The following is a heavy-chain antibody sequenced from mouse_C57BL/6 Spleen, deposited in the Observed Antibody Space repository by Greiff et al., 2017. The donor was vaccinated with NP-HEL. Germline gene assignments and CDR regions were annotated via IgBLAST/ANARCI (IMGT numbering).Heavy chain of an antibody. CDR3: ARRGDWDGGDYFDY. D-gene: IGHD4-1*01. Sequence: QVQLKESGAELVRPGSSVKLSCKASGYTFTSYWMHWVKQRPIQGLEWIGNIDPSDSETHYNQKFKDKATLTVDKSYSTAYMQLSSLTSEDSAVYYCARRGDWDGGDYFDYWGQGTTLTVSS. J-gene: IGHJ2*01. V-gene: IGHV1-52*01. CDR2: IDPSDSET. CDR1: GYTFTSYW.